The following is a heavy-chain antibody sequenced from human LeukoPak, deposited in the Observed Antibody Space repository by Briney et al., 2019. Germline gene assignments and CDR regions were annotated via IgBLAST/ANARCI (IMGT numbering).Heavy chain of an antibody. V-gene: IGHV1-69*05. CDR2: IIPIFGTA. J-gene: IGHJ4*02. D-gene: IGHD6-19*01. Sequence: SVKVSCKASGYTFTSYYMHWVRQAPGQGLEWMGGIIPIFGTANYAQKFQGRVTITTDESTSTAYMELSSLRSEDTAVYYCARGSAVAAPFDYWGQGTLVTVSS. CDR3: ARGSAVAAPFDY. CDR1: GYTFTSYY.